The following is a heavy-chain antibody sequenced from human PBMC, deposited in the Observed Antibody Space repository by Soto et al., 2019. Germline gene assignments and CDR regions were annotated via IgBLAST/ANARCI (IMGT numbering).Heavy chain of an antibody. CDR3: AREDCSGGSCPHNWFDP. Sequence: QVQLVESGGGVVQPGRSLRLSCAASGFTFSSYGMHWVRQAPGKGLEWVAVIWYDGSNKYYADSVKGRFTISRDNSKNTLYLQMNSLRAEDTAVYYCAREDCSGGSCPHNWFDPWGQGTLVTVSS. V-gene: IGHV3-33*01. CDR2: IWYDGSNK. D-gene: IGHD2-15*01. J-gene: IGHJ5*02. CDR1: GFTFSSYG.